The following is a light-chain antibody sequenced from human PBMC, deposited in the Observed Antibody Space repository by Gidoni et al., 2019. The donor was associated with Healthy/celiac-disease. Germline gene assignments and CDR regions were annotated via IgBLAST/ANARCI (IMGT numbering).Light chain of an antibody. V-gene: IGLV1-40*01. CDR1: SSNIGAGYD. Sequence: QSVLPQPPSVSGAPGQRVTISCTGSSSNIGAGYDVHWYQQLPGTAPKLLIYGNSNRPSGVPDRFSGSKSGTSASLAITGLQADDEADYYCQSYDSSLSGSVFGGGTKLTVL. CDR2: GNS. J-gene: IGLJ3*02. CDR3: QSYDSSLSGSV.